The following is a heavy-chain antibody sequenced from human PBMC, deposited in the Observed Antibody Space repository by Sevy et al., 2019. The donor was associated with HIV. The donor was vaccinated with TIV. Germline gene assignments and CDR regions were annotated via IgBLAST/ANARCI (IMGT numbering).Heavy chain of an antibody. V-gene: IGHV3-48*01. CDR2: ISSSSSTI. CDR1: GFTFSSDS. D-gene: IGHD3-16*01. J-gene: IGHJ4*02. CDR3: AGDRPLTFSSFPFDY. Sequence: GGSLRLSCAASGFTFSSDSMNWVRQAPGKGLEWVSYISSSSSTIYYADSVRGRFTISRDNAKNSLYLQMNSLRVEEKAVDYCAGDRPLTFSSFPFDYWGQGTLVTVSS.